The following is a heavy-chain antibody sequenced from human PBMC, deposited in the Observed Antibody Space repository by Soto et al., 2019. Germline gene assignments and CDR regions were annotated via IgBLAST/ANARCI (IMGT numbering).Heavy chain of an antibody. V-gene: IGHV1-18*04. CDR2: ISAYNGNT. D-gene: IGHD6-6*01. Sequence: QVQLVQSGAEVKKPGASVKVSCKASGYTFTSYGISWVRQAPGQGLEWMGWISAYNGNTNYAQKLQGRVTMTTDTSTSTAYMELRSLRSADSAVYYCARAILEYSSSSGGHDAFDIWGQGTMVTVSS. J-gene: IGHJ3*02. CDR1: GYTFTSYG. CDR3: ARAILEYSSSSGGHDAFDI.